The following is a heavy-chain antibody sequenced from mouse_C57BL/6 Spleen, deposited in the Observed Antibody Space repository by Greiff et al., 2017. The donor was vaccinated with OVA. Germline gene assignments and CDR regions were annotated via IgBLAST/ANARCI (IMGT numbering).Heavy chain of an antibody. D-gene: IGHD1-1*01. CDR1: GYTFTSYW. J-gene: IGHJ2*01. CDR3: ARSPHYYGSSDYFDY. CDR2: IDPSDSET. Sequence: QVQLQQPGAELVRPGSSVKLSCKASGYTFTSYWMHWVKQRPIQGLEWIGNIDPSDSETHYNQKFKDKATLTVDKSSSTAYMQLSSLTSEDSAVYYCARSPHYYGSSDYFDYWGQGTTLTVSS. V-gene: IGHV1-52*01.